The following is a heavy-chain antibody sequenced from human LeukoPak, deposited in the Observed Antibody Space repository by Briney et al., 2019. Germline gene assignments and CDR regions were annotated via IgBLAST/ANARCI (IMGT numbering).Heavy chain of an antibody. V-gene: IGHV4-4*07. CDR3: ARVLRYYDSSGYPLDAFDI. CDR1: GGSISSYY. CDR2: IHTSGST. J-gene: IGHJ3*02. D-gene: IGHD3-22*01. Sequence: SETLSLTCTVSGGSISSYYWSWIRQPAGKGLEWIGRIHTSGSTNYNPSLKSRVTMSVDTFKNQFSLKLSSVTAADTAVYYCARVLRYYDSSGYPLDAFDIWGQGTMVTVSS.